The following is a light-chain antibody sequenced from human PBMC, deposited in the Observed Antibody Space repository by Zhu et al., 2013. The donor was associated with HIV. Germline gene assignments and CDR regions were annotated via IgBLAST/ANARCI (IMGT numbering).Light chain of an antibody. J-gene: IGLJ1*01. CDR1: SSNIGNDY. V-gene: IGLV1-51*01. CDR3: SSYAGSKQFC. Sequence: QSVLTQPPSVSAAPGQSVTISCSGSSSNIGNDYVSWYQQLPGTAPKLLIFDNNKRPSGIPDRFSGSKSGNMASLTVSGLQAEDEADYYCSSYAGSKQFCFGTGTKVSVL. CDR2: DNN.